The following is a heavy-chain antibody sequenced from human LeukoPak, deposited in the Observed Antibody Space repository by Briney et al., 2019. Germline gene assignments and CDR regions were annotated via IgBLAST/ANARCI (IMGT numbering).Heavy chain of an antibody. CDR3: ARAPYYAFDI. V-gene: IGHV3-48*03. D-gene: IGHD2-8*01. CDR1: GFTFSSYE. CDR2: ISSSGSTI. Sequence: GGSLRLSCAASGFTFSSYEMNWVRQAPGKGLEWVSYISSSGSTIYYADSVKGRFTISRDNAKNSLYLQMNSLRAEDTAVYYCARAPYYAFDIWGQGTMVTVSS. J-gene: IGHJ3*02.